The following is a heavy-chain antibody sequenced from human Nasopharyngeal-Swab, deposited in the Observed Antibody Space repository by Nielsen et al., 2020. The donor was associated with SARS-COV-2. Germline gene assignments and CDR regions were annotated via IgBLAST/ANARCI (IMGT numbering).Heavy chain of an antibody. CDR2: ISGSGGST. D-gene: IGHD4-17*01. Sequence: ESLKISCAASGFTFSSYAMSWVRQAPGKGLEWVSAISGSGGSTYYADSVKGRFTISRDNSKNTLYLQMNSLRAEDTAVYYCAKYYGDYPYYYYMDVWGKGTTVTVSS. J-gene: IGHJ6*03. CDR1: GFTFSSYA. V-gene: IGHV3-23*01. CDR3: AKYYGDYPYYYYMDV.